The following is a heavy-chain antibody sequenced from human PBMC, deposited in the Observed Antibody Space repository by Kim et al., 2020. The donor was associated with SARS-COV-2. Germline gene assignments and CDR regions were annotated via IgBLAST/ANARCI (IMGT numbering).Heavy chain of an antibody. CDR1: GFTFSSYS. D-gene: IGHD5-18*01. V-gene: IGHV3-21*01. J-gene: IGHJ6*02. CDR2: ISSSSSYI. Sequence: GGSLRLSCTASGFTFSSYSMNWVRQAPGKGLEWVSSISSSSSYIYYADSVKGRFTISRDNAKNSLYLQMYSLRAEDTAVYYCARDPDTAMVVYYYYGMDVWGQGTTVTVSS. CDR3: ARDPDTAMVVYYYYGMDV.